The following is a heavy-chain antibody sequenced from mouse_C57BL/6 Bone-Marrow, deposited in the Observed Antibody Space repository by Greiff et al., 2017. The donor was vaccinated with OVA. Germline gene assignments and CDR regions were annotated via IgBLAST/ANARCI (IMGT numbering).Heavy chain of an antibody. CDR1: GYTFTSYW. D-gene: IGHD2-1*01. V-gene: IGHV1-55*01. Sequence: QVQLKQPGAELVKPGASVKMSCKASGYTFTSYWITWVKQRPGQGLEWIGDIYPGSGSTNYNEKFKSKATLTVDTSSSTAYMQLSSLTSEDSAVYYCARRPYCNYVGWYFDVWGTGTTVTVSS. J-gene: IGHJ1*03. CDR2: IYPGSGST. CDR3: ARRPYCNYVGWYFDV.